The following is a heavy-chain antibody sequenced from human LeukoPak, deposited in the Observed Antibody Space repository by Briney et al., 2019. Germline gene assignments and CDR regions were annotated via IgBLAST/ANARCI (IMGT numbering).Heavy chain of an antibody. V-gene: IGHV4-30-4*01. CDR2: IYYSGST. Sequence: SETLSPTCTVSGGSISSGDYYWSWIRQPPGKGLEWIGYIYYSGSTYYNPSLKSRVTISVDTSKNQFSLKLSSVTAADRAVYYCARGRGYSGYDRPAGFDYWGQGTLVTVSS. CDR1: GGSISSGDYY. J-gene: IGHJ4*02. D-gene: IGHD5-12*01. CDR3: ARGRGYSGYDRPAGFDY.